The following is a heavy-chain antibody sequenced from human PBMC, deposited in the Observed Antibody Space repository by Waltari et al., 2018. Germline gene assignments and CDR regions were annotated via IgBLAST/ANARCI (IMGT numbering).Heavy chain of an antibody. D-gene: IGHD1-26*01. CDR2: ISGSGSPT. CDR3: APLGASSLTLTA. J-gene: IGHJ4*02. CDR1: GFTFSTYG. Sequence: EVQLVESGGGLVQPGGSLRSSCPASGFTFSTYGMNWVRQAPGKGLEWVSHISGSGSPTYYADSVKGRFTISRDNAMNSLYLQMNSLRAEDTAVYYCAPLGASSLTLTAWGQGTLVTVSS. V-gene: IGHV3-48*01.